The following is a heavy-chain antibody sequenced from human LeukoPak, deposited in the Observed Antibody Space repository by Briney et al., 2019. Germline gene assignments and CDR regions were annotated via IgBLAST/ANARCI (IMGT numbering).Heavy chain of an antibody. CDR1: GFTFSNVW. Sequence: GGSLRLSCAASGFTFSNVWMSWVRQAPGKGLEWVGRIKSKSDGGSPDYAAPVKGRFTVSRDDSKNTLYLEMNSLKTEDTGVYYCTPFLRYSTEYWGQGTLVTVSS. CDR2: IKSKSDGGSP. J-gene: IGHJ4*02. V-gene: IGHV3-15*01. D-gene: IGHD1-26*01. CDR3: TPFLRYSTEY.